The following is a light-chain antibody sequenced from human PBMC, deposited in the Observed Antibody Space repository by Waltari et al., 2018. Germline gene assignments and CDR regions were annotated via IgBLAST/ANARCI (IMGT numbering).Light chain of an antibody. CDR3: HSRDSSGHLVF. Sequence: SSELTQDRAVSVALGQTVWITCQGDSRRTYVANLYKQKTGQTPVLVVYGKNKRPSVIPVRFSGYGSCNTASLTITGAQAEYEGVYYCHSRDSSGHLVFFGGGTKLTVL. J-gene: IGLJ2*01. CDR2: GKN. CDR1: SRRTYV. V-gene: IGLV3-19*01.